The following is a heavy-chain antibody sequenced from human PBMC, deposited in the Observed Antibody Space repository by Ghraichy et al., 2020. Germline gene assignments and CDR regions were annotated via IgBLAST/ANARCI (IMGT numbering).Heavy chain of an antibody. CDR2: IYYSGST. D-gene: IGHD2-2*01. J-gene: IGHJ6*03. Sequence: SETLSLTCTVSGGSISSGGYYWSWIRQHPGKGLEWIGYIYYSGSTYYNPSLKSRVTISVDTSKNQFSLKLSSVTAADTAVYYCARFAYCSSTSCYGHYYMDVWGKGTTVTVSS. CDR3: ARFAYCSSTSCYGHYYMDV. CDR1: GGSISSGGYY. V-gene: IGHV4-31*03.